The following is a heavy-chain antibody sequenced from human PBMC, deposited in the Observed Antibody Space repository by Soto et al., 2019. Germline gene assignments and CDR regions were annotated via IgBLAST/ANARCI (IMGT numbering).Heavy chain of an antibody. D-gene: IGHD3-22*01. Sequence: SETLSLTCTVSGGSISGYYWSWIRQPPGKGLEWIGYIYYSVSSNYNPSLKSRVTISVDTSKNQFSLKLSSVTAADTAVYYCARTYDSSGPNSGGYGFDIWGQGTMVTVSS. CDR1: GGSISGYY. CDR2: IYYSVSS. V-gene: IGHV4-59*01. J-gene: IGHJ3*02. CDR3: ARTYDSSGPNSGGYGFDI.